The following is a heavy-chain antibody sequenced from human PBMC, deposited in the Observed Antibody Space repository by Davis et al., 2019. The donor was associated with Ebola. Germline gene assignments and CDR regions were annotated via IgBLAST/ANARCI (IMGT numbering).Heavy chain of an antibody. Sequence: GESLKISCAASGFTLSTHEFHWVRQATGKGLEWVSGIGSNGYRAYLGSVMGRFTISREDAKNSLYLQMNSLRAEDTAVYYCAKQTTVTTLGPFDYWGQGTLVTVSS. CDR3: AKQTTVTTLGPFDY. CDR2: IGSNGYR. J-gene: IGHJ4*02. D-gene: IGHD4-17*01. CDR1: GFTLSTHE. V-gene: IGHV3-13*01.